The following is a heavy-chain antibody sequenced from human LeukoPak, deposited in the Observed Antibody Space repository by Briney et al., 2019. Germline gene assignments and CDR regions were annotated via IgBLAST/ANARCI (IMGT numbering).Heavy chain of an antibody. CDR3: ARGVGSAYYYYFDY. CDR2: ISSSSSYI. V-gene: IGHV3-21*01. D-gene: IGHD3-22*01. CDR1: GFTFGSYS. Sequence: GGSLRLSCTTSGFTFGSYSMNWVRQAPGKGLEWVSFISSSSSYIYYADSVKGRFTISRDNAKNSLYLQMSSLRAEDAAVYYCARGVGSAYYYYFDYWGQGTLVTVSS. J-gene: IGHJ4*02.